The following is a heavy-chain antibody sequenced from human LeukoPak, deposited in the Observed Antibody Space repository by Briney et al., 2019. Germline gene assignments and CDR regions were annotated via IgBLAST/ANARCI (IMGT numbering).Heavy chain of an antibody. CDR3: ARDGGGWLDP. V-gene: IGHV1-46*01. D-gene: IGHD3-16*01. J-gene: IGHJ5*02. CDR2: INPTSGST. Sequence: ASVKVSCKASGYSAIDYYMHWVRQAPGQGLEWMGMINPTSGSTDYAQTFQGRVTMTRYTPTSVFYMEMNGLTSDDTAVYYCARDGGGWLDPWGQGTLVTVSS. CDR1: GYSAIDYY.